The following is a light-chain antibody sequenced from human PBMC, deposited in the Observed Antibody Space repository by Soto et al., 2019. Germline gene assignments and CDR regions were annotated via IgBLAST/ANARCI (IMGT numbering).Light chain of an antibody. V-gene: IGKV3D-15*01. CDR1: QSVGSSY. Sequence: EIVLTQSPGTLSLSPGERATLSCRASQSVGSSYLAWYQQKPGQAPRLLISGASTRATGVPARFSGSGSGTEFTLTISSLQSEDFAVYYCHQYNNWPPWTFGQGTKVDI. CDR3: HQYNNWPPWT. CDR2: GAS. J-gene: IGKJ1*01.